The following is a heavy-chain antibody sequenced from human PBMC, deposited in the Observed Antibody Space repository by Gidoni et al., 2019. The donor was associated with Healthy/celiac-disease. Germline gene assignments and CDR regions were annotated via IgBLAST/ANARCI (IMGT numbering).Heavy chain of an antibody. CDR2: ISYDGSNK. CDR3: AKDFYYFDY. J-gene: IGHJ4*02. Sequence: QVQLVESRGGVVQPGRSLRLSCAASGFTLSSYGMHWVRQDSGKGLGGVAFISYDGSNKYYADSVKGRFTISRDNSKNTLYLQMNSLRAEDTAVYYCAKDFYYFDYWGQGTLVTVSS. CDR1: GFTLSSYG. V-gene: IGHV3-30*18.